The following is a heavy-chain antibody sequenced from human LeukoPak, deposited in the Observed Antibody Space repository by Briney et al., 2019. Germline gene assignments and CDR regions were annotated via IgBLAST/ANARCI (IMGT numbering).Heavy chain of an antibody. J-gene: IGHJ5*02. Sequence: GASVKVSCKASGYTFTGYYMHWVRQAPGQGLEWMGWINPNSGGTNYAQKFQGRVTMTRDTSISTAYMELSRLRSDDTAVYYCAREVTMMVTNWFDPWGQGTLVTVSS. V-gene: IGHV1-2*02. D-gene: IGHD3-22*01. CDR1: GYTFTGYY. CDR2: INPNSGGT. CDR3: AREVTMMVTNWFDP.